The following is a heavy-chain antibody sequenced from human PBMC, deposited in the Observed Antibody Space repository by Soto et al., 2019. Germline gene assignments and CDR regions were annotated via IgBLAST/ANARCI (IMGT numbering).Heavy chain of an antibody. J-gene: IGHJ6*03. CDR3: ARDGIGYAGFLHYYYMDV. CDR1: GGSISSGGYY. Sequence: QVQLQESGPGLVKHSQTLSFTCTVSGGSISSGGYYWSWIRQHPGKGLEWIGYIYYSGSTYYNPSLKSRVTISVDTSKNQFSLKLSSVTAADTAVYYCARDGIGYAGFLHYYYMDVWGKGTTVTVSS. CDR2: IYYSGST. V-gene: IGHV4-31*03. D-gene: IGHD5-12*01.